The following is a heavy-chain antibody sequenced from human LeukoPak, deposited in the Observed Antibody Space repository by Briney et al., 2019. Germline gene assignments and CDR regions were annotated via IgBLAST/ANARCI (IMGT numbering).Heavy chain of an antibody. D-gene: IGHD5-12*01. V-gene: IGHV7-4-1*02. CDR3: ARGDGAVATITDGMDV. CDR1: GYTFTSYA. CDR2: ISTNTGNP. J-gene: IGHJ6*02. Sequence: GASVKVSCKASGYTFTSYAMNWVRQAPGQGLEWMGWISTNTGNPTYAQGFTGRFVFSLDTSVNTAYLQISSLKAEDTAVYYCARGDGAVATITDGMDVWGQGTTVTVSS.